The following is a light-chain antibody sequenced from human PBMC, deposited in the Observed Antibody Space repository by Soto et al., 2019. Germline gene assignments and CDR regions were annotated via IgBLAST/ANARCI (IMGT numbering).Light chain of an antibody. CDR1: QSISSW. Sequence: DIPMTQSPSTLSASVGDTVTITCRASQSISSWLAWYQQKPGKAPKLFIYKASSLESGVPSRFSGSGSGTEFALTISSLQPDDFATYFCQQYNLYPWTFGQGTKVEVK. V-gene: IGKV1-5*03. CDR3: QQYNLYPWT. CDR2: KAS. J-gene: IGKJ1*01.